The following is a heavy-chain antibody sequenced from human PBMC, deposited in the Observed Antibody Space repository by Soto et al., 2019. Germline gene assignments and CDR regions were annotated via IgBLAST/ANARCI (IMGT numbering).Heavy chain of an antibody. J-gene: IGHJ4*02. D-gene: IGHD3-22*01. Sequence: PSETLSLTCTVSGGSISSGGYYWSWIRQHPGKGLEWIGYIYYSGSTYYNPSLKSRVTISVDTSKNQFSLKLSSVTAADTAVYYCARVGTYYYDSSGYYYVDPHIDYWGQGTLVTVSS. CDR3: ARVGTYYYDSSGYYYVDPHIDY. V-gene: IGHV4-31*03. CDR1: GGSISSGGYY. CDR2: IYYSGST.